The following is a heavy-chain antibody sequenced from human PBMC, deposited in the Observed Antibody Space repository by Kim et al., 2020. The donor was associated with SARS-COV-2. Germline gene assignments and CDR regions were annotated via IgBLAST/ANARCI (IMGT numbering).Heavy chain of an antibody. D-gene: IGHD2-8*02. CDR1: GFTFSSYD. Sequence: GGSLRLSCAASGFTFSSYDMHWVRQATGKGLEWVAAIGTDGDTYYPGSVEGGFTIFRDNNKNKLYLQINSRRAADKAVDYCAKVGGRLLGYYNYGMDDWG. CDR2: IGTDGDT. J-gene: IGHJ6*01. CDR3: AKVGGRLLGYYNYGMDD. V-gene: IGHV3-13*01.